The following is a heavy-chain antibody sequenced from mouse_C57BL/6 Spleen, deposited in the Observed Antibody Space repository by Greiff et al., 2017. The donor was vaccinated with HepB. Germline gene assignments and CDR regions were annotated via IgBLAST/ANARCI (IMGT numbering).Heavy chain of an antibody. CDR2: IRSKSNNYAT. V-gene: IGHV10-1*01. D-gene: IGHD3-2*02. Sequence: GGGLVQPTGSLKLSCAASGFSFTTYAMNWVRQAPGKGLEWVARIRSKSNNYATYYADSVKDRFTISRDDSESMLYLQMNNLKTEDTAMYYCVRQGGQGWFAYWGQGTLVTVSA. CDR3: VRQGGQGWFAY. J-gene: IGHJ3*01. CDR1: GFSFTTYA.